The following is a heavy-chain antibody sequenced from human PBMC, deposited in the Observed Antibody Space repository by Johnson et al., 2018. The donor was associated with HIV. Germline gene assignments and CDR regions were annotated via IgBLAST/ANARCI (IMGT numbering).Heavy chain of an antibody. CDR2: IWYDGSNK. J-gene: IGHJ3*02. CDR1: GFTFSSYG. CDR3: AKDKRQTSIPQRALYI. V-gene: IGHV3-33*03. D-gene: IGHD6-25*01. Sequence: QVQLVESGGGVVQPGRSLRLSCAASGFTFSSYGMHWVRQAPGKGLEWVAVIWYDGSNKYYADSVKGRFTISRDNSKNMLYLQMNSLRAEDTAVYYCAKDKRQTSIPQRALYICGQGTMVTVSS.